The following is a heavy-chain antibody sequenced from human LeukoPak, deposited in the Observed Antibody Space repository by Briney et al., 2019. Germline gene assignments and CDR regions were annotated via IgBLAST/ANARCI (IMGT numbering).Heavy chain of an antibody. D-gene: IGHD2-2*01. J-gene: IGHJ5*02. V-gene: IGHV3-33*01. CDR1: GFTFSSYG. CDR3: ARDNIVVVPAATHNWFDP. Sequence: PGRSLRLSCAASGFTFSSYGMHWVRQAPGKGLEWVAVIWYDGSNKYYADSVKGRFTISRDNSKNTLYLQMNSLRAEDTAVYYCARDNIVVVPAATHNWFDPWGQGTLVTVSS. CDR2: IWYDGSNK.